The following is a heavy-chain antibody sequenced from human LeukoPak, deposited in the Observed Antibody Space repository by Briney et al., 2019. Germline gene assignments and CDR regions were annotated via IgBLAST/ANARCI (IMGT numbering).Heavy chain of an antibody. Sequence: SETLSLTCSVSGGSVSSNNYQWNWIRQPPGKGLEWIGDIYHSGSTNYNPSLKSRVTISVDTSKNQFSLKLSSVTAADTAVYYCARRNYDFWSGYYKYFDYWGQGTLVTVSS. CDR2: IYHSGST. CDR3: ARRNYDFWSGYYKYFDY. D-gene: IGHD3-3*01. V-gene: IGHV4-61*01. CDR1: GGSVSSNNYQ. J-gene: IGHJ4*02.